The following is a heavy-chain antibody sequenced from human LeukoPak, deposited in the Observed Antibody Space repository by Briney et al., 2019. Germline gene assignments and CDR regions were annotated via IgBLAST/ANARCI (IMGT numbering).Heavy chain of an antibody. J-gene: IGHJ4*02. Sequence: PGGSLRLSCAASGFTFSIYNMNWVRQAPGKGLEWLSYISDSSSTIYYADSVKGRFTISRDNAKNSLYLQMNSLRAEDTAVYYCARSAYTGSWYAPYFDYWGQGTLVSASS. CDR2: ISDSSSTI. CDR1: GFTFSIYN. D-gene: IGHD6-13*01. CDR3: ARSAYTGSWYAPYFDY. V-gene: IGHV3-48*01.